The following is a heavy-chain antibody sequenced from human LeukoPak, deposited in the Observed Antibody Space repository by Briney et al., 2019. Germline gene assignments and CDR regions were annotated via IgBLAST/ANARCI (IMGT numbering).Heavy chain of an antibody. Sequence: PSETLSLTCTVSDDSISSGSYYWSWIRQPAGKGLEWIGRIYASGSTNYNPSLKSRVTISVDTSKNQFSLKLSSVTAADTAVYYCARGRVYGDRPLYYFDYWGQGTLVTVSS. V-gene: IGHV4-61*02. CDR1: DDSISSGSYY. J-gene: IGHJ4*02. CDR2: IYASGST. D-gene: IGHD4-17*01. CDR3: ARGRVYGDRPLYYFDY.